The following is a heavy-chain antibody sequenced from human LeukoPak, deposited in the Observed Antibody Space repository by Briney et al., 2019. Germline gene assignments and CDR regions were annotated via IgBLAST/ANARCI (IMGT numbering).Heavy chain of an antibody. CDR1: GFTFSSYG. J-gene: IGHJ6*03. CDR3: AKDGGVDDCDNTRCFYYRYYMDV. CDR2: ISYDGSNK. D-gene: IGHD2-2*01. V-gene: IGHV3-30*18. Sequence: GGSLRLSCAASGFTFSSYGMHWVRQAPGKGLEWVAVISYDGSNKYHADSVKGRFTISRDNSKNTLYLQMNSLRAEDTAVYYCAKDGGVDDCDNTRCFYYRYYMDVWGKGTTVTVSS.